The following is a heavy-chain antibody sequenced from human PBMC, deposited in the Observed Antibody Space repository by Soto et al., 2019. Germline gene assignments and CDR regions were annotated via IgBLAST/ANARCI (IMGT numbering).Heavy chain of an antibody. J-gene: IGHJ4*02. CDR3: ARAQNFDY. CDR2: INHSGST. V-gene: IGHV4-34*01. Sequence: SETLSLTCAVYGGSFSGYYWSWIRQPPGKGLEWIGEINHSGSTNYNPSLKSRVTISVDTSKNQFSLKLSSVTAADTAVYYCARAQNFDYWGQGTLVTASS. CDR1: GGSFSGYY.